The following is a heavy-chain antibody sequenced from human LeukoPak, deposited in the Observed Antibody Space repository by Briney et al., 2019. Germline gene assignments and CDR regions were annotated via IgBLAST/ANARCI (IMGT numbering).Heavy chain of an antibody. CDR1: GLTFSNHY. Sequence: GGSLRLSCAASGLTFSNHYMDWVRQAPGKGLEWVGRTRNKTKSYTTEYAASVKGRFTISRDDSKNSLYLQMNSLRTEDTAVYYCARVQGCTNGVCYYYFDYWGQGTLVTVSS. V-gene: IGHV3-72*01. CDR2: TRNKTKSYTT. J-gene: IGHJ4*02. CDR3: ARVQGCTNGVCYYYFDY. D-gene: IGHD2-8*01.